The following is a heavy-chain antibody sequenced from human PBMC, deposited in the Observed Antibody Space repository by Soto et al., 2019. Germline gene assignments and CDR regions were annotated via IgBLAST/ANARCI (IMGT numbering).Heavy chain of an antibody. J-gene: IGHJ6*02. V-gene: IGHV3-30-3*01. Sequence: QVQLVESGGGVVQPGRSLRLSCAASGFTFSSYAMHWVRQAPGKGLEWVAVISYDGSNKYYADSVKGRFTISRDNYKNPLDLQMSSLRAEDTAVYYCARDQGRGYCISTSCYDGDYYYGMDVWGQGTTVTVSS. D-gene: IGHD2-2*01. CDR1: GFTFSSYA. CDR2: ISYDGSNK. CDR3: ARDQGRGYCISTSCYDGDYYYGMDV.